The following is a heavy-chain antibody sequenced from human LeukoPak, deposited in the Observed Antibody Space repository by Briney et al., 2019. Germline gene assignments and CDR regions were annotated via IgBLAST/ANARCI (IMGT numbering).Heavy chain of an antibody. Sequence: ASVKVSCKASGYTFTGYYMHWVRQAPGQGLEWMGWINPNSGGTNYAQKFQGWVTMTRDTSISTAYMELSRLRSDDTAVYYCARAGDIVVDAFDIRGLGTMVTVSS. D-gene: IGHD2-15*01. V-gene: IGHV1-2*04. CDR2: INPNSGGT. CDR3: ARAGDIVVDAFDI. CDR1: GYTFTGYY. J-gene: IGHJ3*02.